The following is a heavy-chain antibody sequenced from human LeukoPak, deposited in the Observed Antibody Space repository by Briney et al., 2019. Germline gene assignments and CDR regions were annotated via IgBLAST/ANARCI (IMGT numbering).Heavy chain of an antibody. Sequence: PSETLSLTCAVYGGSFSGYYWNWIRQPPGKGLEWIGDINHSGNTNYNPSLKSRVTLSVDTSKNQFSLKVTSVTAADTAMYYCARVASIAVTGTFDYWGQGTLVFVST. CDR3: ARVASIAVTGTFDY. CDR1: GGSFSGYY. CDR2: INHSGNT. J-gene: IGHJ4*02. D-gene: IGHD6-19*01. V-gene: IGHV4-34*01.